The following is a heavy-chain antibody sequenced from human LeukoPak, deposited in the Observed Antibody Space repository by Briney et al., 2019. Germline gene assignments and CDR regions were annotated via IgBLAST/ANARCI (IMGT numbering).Heavy chain of an antibody. J-gene: IGHJ4*02. CDR3: TREGTGYSGYDHFY. D-gene: IGHD5-12*01. CDR2: TNPSGGST. Sequence: ASVKVSCKASGYTFNTYYLHWGRRTPGQGLEWMGLTNPSGGSTRYAQNFQGRVTMTRDTSTTTVYMELSSLRSDDTAVYYCTREGTGYSGYDHFYWGQGTLVTVSS. CDR1: GYTFNTYY. V-gene: IGHV1-46*02.